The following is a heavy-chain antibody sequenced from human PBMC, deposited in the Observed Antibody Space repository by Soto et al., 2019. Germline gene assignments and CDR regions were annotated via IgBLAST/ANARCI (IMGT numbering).Heavy chain of an antibody. J-gene: IGHJ4*02. D-gene: IGHD2-15*01. CDR1: GYTFTSYY. V-gene: IGHV1-46*03. CDR3: ARVYCSGGSCYSIDY. Sequence: QVQLVQSGAEVKKPGASVKVSCEASGYTFTSYYMHWVRQAPGQGLEWMGIINPSGSTSYAQKFQGRVTMTRDTSTSTVYMELSSLRSEDTAVYYCARVYCSGGSCYSIDYWGQGTLVTVSS. CDR2: INPSGST.